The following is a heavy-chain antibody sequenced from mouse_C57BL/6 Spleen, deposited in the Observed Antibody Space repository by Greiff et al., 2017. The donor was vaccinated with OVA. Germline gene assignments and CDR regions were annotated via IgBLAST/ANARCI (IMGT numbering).Heavy chain of an antibody. J-gene: IGHJ2*01. V-gene: IGHV1-15*01. CDR2: IDPETGGT. CDR3: TRNYYGSSYFDY. Sequence: QVQLQQSGAELVRPGASVTLSCKASGSTFTDYEMHWVKQTPVHGLEWIGAIDPETGGTAYNQKFKGKAILTADKSSSTAYMELRSLTSEDSAVYYCTRNYYGSSYFDYWGQGTTLTVSS. CDR1: GSTFTDYE. D-gene: IGHD1-1*01.